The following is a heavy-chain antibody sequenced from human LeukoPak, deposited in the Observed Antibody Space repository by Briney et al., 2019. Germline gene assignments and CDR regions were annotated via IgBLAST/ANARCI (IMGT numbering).Heavy chain of an antibody. V-gene: IGHV4-4*07. CDR2: KYARGSS. J-gene: IGHJ3*02. CDR3: ARGRYCSADICTGGDSFDI. CDR1: GGSVSNYY. D-gene: IGHD2-15*01. Sequence: SETLSLTCTVSGGSVSNYYWSWIRQPAGKGLEWIGRKYARGSSNYNPPVQSRVTMSVDTSKNQFSLKLRSVTAADTAVYYCARGRYCSADICTGGDSFDIWGQGTMVSVSP.